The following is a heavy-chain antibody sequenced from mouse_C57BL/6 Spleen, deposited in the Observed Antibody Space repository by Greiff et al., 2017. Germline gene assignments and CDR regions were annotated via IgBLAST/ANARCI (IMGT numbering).Heavy chain of an antibody. Sequence: EVKLMESGGDLVKPGGSLKLSCAASGFTFSSYGMSWVRQTPDKRLEWVATISSGGSYTYYPDSVKGRFTISRDNAKNTLYLQMSSLTSEDTAMYYCARQGTAQVTSGFDYWGQGTLVTVSA. CDR1: GFTFSSYG. D-gene: IGHD3-2*02. CDR3: ARQGTAQVTSGFDY. V-gene: IGHV5-6*01. J-gene: IGHJ3*01. CDR2: ISSGGSYT.